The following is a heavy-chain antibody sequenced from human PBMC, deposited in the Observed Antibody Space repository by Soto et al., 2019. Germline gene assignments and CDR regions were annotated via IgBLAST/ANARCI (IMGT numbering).Heavy chain of an antibody. CDR3: ATGVVAAQRWFDY. Sequence: GGSLGLSCAASGFTFSSNWMHWVRKAPGKGLVWVSRIDSDGSNTFYADSVKGRFTISRDNAKNTLYIQMNSLRAEDTAVYYCATGVVAAQRWFDYWGQGTQVTVSS. CDR2: IDSDGSNT. J-gene: IGHJ4*02. CDR1: GFTFSSNW. V-gene: IGHV3-74*01. D-gene: IGHD6-6*01.